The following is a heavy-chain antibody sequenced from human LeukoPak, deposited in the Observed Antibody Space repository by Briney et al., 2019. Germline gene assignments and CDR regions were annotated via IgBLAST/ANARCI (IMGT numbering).Heavy chain of an antibody. CDR2: IYHSGST. Sequence: PSETLSLTCTVSGGSISSSSYYWGWLRQPPGKGLEWIGSIYHSGSTNYNPSLKSRDTISVDKSKNQFSLKLSSVTAADTAVYYCARIIRHVIYDSSSRGAFDIWGQGTMVTVSS. J-gene: IGHJ3*02. V-gene: IGHV4-39*07. CDR1: GGSISSSSYY. D-gene: IGHD3-22*01. CDR3: ARIIRHVIYDSSSRGAFDI.